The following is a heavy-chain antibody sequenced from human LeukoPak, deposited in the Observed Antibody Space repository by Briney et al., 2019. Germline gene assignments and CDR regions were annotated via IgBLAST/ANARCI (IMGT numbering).Heavy chain of an antibody. CDR2: IYPGDSDT. J-gene: IGHJ3*02. Sequence: GESLKISCKGSGYSFTYYWVVWVRQTPGKGLEWMGIIYPGDSDTKYSPSFQGQVTISADKSISTAYLQWSSLKASDTAMYYCARQYRNTAGAFDIWGQGTMVTVSS. V-gene: IGHV5-51*01. CDR1: GYSFTYYW. D-gene: IGHD5-18*01. CDR3: ARQYRNTAGAFDI.